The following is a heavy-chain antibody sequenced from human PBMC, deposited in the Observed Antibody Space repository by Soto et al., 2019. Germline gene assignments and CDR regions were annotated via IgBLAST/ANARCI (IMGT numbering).Heavy chain of an antibody. J-gene: IGHJ4*02. CDR2: INPNSGGT. D-gene: IGHD6-19*01. CDR3: ARQYSSGWYDWANFDY. V-gene: IGHV1-2*04. Sequence: ASVKVSCKASGYTFTGYYMHWLLQAPGQGLEWMGWINPNSGGTNYAQKFQGWVTMTRDTSISTAYMELSRLRSDDTAVYYCARQYSSGWYDWANFDYWGQGTLVTVSS. CDR1: GYTFTGYY.